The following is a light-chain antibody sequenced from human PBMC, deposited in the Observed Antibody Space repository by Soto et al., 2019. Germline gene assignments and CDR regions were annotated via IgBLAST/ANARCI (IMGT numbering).Light chain of an antibody. J-gene: IGKJ1*01. V-gene: IGKV2-28*01. CDR1: QSLLHSDGYNS. CDR2: VAS. Sequence: DIVMTQSPLSLPVTPGEPASISCRSSQSLLHSDGYNSLAWYLQKPGQSPQLLIAVASNRASGVPDRFSGSGSGTDFTLKISSVEAEDVGVYYCLLSLRAPLTFGQGTKVEI. CDR3: LLSLRAPLT.